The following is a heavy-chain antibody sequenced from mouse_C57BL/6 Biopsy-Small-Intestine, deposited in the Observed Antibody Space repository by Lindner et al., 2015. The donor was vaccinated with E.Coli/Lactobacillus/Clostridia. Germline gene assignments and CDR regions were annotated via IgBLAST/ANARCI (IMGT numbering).Heavy chain of an antibody. J-gene: IGHJ3*01. V-gene: IGHV1-5*01. Sequence: VQLQESGTDLSRPGASVKMSCKTSGYTFTSYWMNWVKQRPGQGLEWIGSIYPGNSDTIYNQMFKDKAKLTAVTSASTAYMELSSLTNEDSAVYYCTRDYFYGSGSFLYWGQGTLVTVSA. CDR3: TRDYFYGSGSFLY. CDR1: GYTFTSYW. CDR2: IYPGNSDT. D-gene: IGHD1-1*01.